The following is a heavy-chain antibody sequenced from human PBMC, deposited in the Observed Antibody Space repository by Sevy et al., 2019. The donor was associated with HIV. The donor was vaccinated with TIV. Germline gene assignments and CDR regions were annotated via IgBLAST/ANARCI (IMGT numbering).Heavy chain of an antibody. D-gene: IGHD2-15*01. CDR3: ARHCTGSSCSHAFDI. J-gene: IGHJ3*02. Sequence: SETLSLTCAIYGGSFSGYYWSWIRQPPGKGLEWIGEINHSGGTNYNPSLKSRVTISVDTSKNQFSLKLNSVSAADTAVYYCARHCTGSSCSHAFDIWGQGTMVTVSS. CDR1: GGSFSGYY. CDR2: INHSGGT. V-gene: IGHV4-34*01.